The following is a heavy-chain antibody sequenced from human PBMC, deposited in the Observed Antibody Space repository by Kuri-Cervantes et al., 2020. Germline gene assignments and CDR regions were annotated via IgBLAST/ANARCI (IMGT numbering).Heavy chain of an antibody. Sequence: ASVKVSCKASGYTFTSYYMHWVRQAPGQGLEWMGIINPSGGSTSYAQKFQGRVTMTTDTSTSTAYMELRSLRSDDTAVYYCAVLWGHTVTEQGAFDIWGQGTMVTVSS. CDR3: AVLWGHTVTEQGAFDI. CDR1: GYTFTSYY. CDR2: INPSGGST. J-gene: IGHJ3*02. V-gene: IGHV1-46*03. D-gene: IGHD4-17*01.